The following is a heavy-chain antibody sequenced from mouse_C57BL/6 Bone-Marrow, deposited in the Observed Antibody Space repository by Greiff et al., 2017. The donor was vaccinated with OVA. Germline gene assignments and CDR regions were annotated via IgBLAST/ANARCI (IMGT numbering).Heavy chain of an antibody. CDR3: AIIYYGNYSFAY. Sequence: QVQLKESGAELVKPGASVKMSCKASGYTFTTYPIEWMKQNHGKSIEWIGNFHPYNDDTKYNEKFKGKATLTVEKSSSTVYLELSRLTSDDSAVYYCAIIYYGNYSFAYWGQGTLVTVSA. J-gene: IGHJ3*01. V-gene: IGHV1-47*01. CDR2: FHPYNDDT. D-gene: IGHD2-1*01. CDR1: GYTFTTYP.